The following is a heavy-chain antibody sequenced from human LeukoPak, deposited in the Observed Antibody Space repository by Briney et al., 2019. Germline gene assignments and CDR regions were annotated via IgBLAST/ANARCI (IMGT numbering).Heavy chain of an antibody. CDR1: GGTFSSYT. J-gene: IGHJ6*03. D-gene: IGHD5-24*01. CDR2: IIPIFGTA. V-gene: IGHV1-69*06. Sequence: SVKVSCKASGGTFSSYTISWVRQAPGQGLEWMGGIIPIFGTANYAQKFQGRVTITADKSTSTAYMELRSLRSDDTAVYYCARDLGKDGYNYYYYYYMDVWGKGTTVTVSS. CDR3: ARDLGKDGYNYYYYYYMDV.